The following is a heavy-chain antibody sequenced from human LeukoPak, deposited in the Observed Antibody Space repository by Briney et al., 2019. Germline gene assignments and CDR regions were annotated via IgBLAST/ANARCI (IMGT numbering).Heavy chain of an antibody. CDR1: GGSISSGSYY. CDR3: ARDDGDYGFDY. D-gene: IGHD4-17*01. J-gene: IGHJ4*02. V-gene: IGHV4-61*02. CDR2: IYTSGST. Sequence: SETLSLTCTVSGGSISSGSYYWSWIRQPAGKGLEWIGRIYTSGSTNYNPSLKSRVTMSVDTSKNQFSLKLSSVTAADTAVYYCARDDGDYGFDYWGQGTLVTVSS.